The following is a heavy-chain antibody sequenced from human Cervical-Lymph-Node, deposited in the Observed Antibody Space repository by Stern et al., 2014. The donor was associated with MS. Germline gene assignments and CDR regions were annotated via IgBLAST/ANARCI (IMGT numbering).Heavy chain of an antibody. V-gene: IGHV1-69*11. CDR1: GVNFSSRR. CDR2: IILLLSTT. Sequence: QMQLVQSGPVVKRPGSSVRVSCEASGVNFSSRRISWVRQAPGHGLEWMGSIILLLSTTDYAQKFQGRLAITADESTGTAYMGLSGLRPEDTAIYYCATDGEQTLGLADDWGQGTLVTVAS. D-gene: IGHD3-16*01. CDR3: ATDGEQTLGLADD. J-gene: IGHJ4*02.